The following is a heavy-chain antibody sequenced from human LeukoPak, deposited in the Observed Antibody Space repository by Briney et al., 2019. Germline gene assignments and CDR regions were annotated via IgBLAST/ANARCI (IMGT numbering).Heavy chain of an antibody. CDR2: INHSGST. D-gene: IGHD4-11*01. Sequence: SETLSLTRAVYGGSFSGYYWSWIRQPPGKGLEWSGEINHSGSTNYNPSLKSRVTISVDTSKNQFSLKLSSVTAADTAVYYCANEGDYRGAFDIWGQGTMVTVSS. CDR3: ANEGDYRGAFDI. CDR1: GGSFSGYY. V-gene: IGHV4-34*01. J-gene: IGHJ3*02.